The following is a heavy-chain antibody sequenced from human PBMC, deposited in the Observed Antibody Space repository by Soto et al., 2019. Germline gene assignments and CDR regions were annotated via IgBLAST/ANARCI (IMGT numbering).Heavy chain of an antibody. CDR3: ARSRGYGGYFDL. CDR1: GYTFTSYY. V-gene: IGHV1-46*03. CDR2: INPSGGST. D-gene: IGHD5-12*01. J-gene: IGHJ2*01. Sequence: QVQLVQSGAEVKKPGASVKVSCKASGYTFTSYYMHWVRQAPGQGLEWMGIINPSGGSTSYAQKFQGRATVTRDTSTSIVYMDLSSLRSEDTAVYYCARSRGYGGYFDLWGRGTLVTVSS.